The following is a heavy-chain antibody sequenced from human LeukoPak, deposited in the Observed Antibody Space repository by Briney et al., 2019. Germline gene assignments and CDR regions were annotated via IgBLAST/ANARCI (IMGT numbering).Heavy chain of an antibody. J-gene: IGHJ4*02. V-gene: IGHV3-30-3*01. D-gene: IGHD3-3*01. CDR2: ISYDGSNK. CDR3: ARVFLERLTSGYFDN. CDR1: GFTFSSYA. Sequence: GRSLRLSCAASGFTFSSYAMHWVRQAPGKGLEWVAVISYDGSNKYYADSVKGRFTISRDNPKNTLYLQMNSLRDDDTAVYYCARVFLERLTSGYFDNWGQGTLVTVSS.